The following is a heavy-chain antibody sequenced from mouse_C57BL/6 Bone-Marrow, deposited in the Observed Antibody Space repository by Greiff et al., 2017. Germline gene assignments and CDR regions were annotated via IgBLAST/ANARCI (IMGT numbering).Heavy chain of an antibody. CDR3: ARGGYASWFAY. Sequence: QVQLQQSGPELVKPGASVKISCKASGYAFSSSWMNWVKQRPGKGLEWIGRIYPGDGDTNYNGKVKGKATLPADKSSSTAYMQRSSLTSEDSAVCVCARGGYASWFAYWGQGTLVTVSA. CDR2: IYPGDGDT. V-gene: IGHV1-82*01. J-gene: IGHJ3*01. D-gene: IGHD2-2*01. CDR1: GYAFSSSW.